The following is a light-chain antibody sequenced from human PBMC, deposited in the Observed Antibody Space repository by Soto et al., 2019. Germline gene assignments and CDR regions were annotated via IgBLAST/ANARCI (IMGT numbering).Light chain of an antibody. J-gene: IGLJ2*01. Sequence: QSALTQPPSASGSPGQSVTISCTGTSSDVGGYKFVSWYQHHPGKAPKLMIYEVSKRPSGVPDRFSASKSGKTASLIVSGLQAEDEADYYCSSYAGSNTVVFGGGTKLTVL. CDR2: EVS. CDR1: SSDVGGYKF. V-gene: IGLV2-8*01. CDR3: SSYAGSNTVV.